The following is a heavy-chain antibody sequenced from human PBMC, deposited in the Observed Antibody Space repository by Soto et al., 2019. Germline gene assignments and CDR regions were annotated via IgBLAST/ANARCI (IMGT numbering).Heavy chain of an antibody. J-gene: IGHJ5*02. V-gene: IGHV2-5*02. D-gene: IGHD3-10*01. CDR1: GFSLSSAGVA. CDR3: AHQNGDPFDP. Sequence: QISLKESGPTLVKPTQTLTLTCTFSGFSLSSAGVAVGWIRQPPGKALECLALIYWDDDKRYSPSLQSRLTITKDTSKNQVVLTMTDMDPVDTGTYYCAHQNGDPFDPWGQGTLVTVSS. CDR2: IYWDDDK.